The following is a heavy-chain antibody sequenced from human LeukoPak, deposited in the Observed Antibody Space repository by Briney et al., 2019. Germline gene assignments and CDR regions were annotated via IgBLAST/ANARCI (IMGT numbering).Heavy chain of an antibody. CDR3: AKDPNPFYDFWSGYK. Sequence: GGSLRLSCAASGFTFTVHTMTWLRQAPGKGLEWVSIIFGRDDRTYYADSVKGRFTISRDNSKNTLYLQMNSLRGEDTAVYYCAKDPNPFYDFWSGYKWGQGTLVTVSS. V-gene: IGHV3-23*01. J-gene: IGHJ4*02. D-gene: IGHD3-3*01. CDR2: IFGRDDRT. CDR1: GFTFTVHT.